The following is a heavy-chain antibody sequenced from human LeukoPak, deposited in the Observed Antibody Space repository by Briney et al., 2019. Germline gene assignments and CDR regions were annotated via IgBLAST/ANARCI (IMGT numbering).Heavy chain of an antibody. V-gene: IGHV4-39*01. CDR2: VYHSGTT. CDR1: GGSISSSSYY. Sequence: SETLSLTCTVSGGSISSSSYYWGWIRQPPGKGLQWIGSVYHSGTTFYNPSLKSRVTISVDTSKNQFSLKLSSVTAADTAVYYCARAIYDGSGYHYYYYYIDVWGKGTTVTISS. CDR3: ARAIYDGSGYHYYYYYIDV. D-gene: IGHD3-22*01. J-gene: IGHJ6*03.